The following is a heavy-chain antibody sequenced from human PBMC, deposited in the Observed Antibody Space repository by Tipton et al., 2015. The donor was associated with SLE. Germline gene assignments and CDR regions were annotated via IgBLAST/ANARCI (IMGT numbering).Heavy chain of an antibody. CDR1: GGSISSSSYY. CDR2: IYYSGST. Sequence: TLSLTCTVSGGSISSSSYYWGWIRQPPGKGLEWIGRIYYSGSTYYNPSIKSRVTISVDTSKNQFSLKLSSVTAADTAVYYCARYSSSWGYYWGQGTLVTVSS. V-gene: IGHV4-39*07. D-gene: IGHD6-13*01. J-gene: IGHJ4*02. CDR3: ARYSSSWGYY.